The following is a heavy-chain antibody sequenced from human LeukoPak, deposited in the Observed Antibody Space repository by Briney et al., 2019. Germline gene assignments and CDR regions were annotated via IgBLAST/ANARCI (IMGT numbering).Heavy chain of an antibody. D-gene: IGHD4-17*01. CDR2: IYTSGGT. V-gene: IGHV4-4*07. Sequence: SETLSLTCTVSGGSISSYYWSWIRQPAGKGLEWIGRIYTSGGTNYNPSLKSRVTISVDTSKNQFSLKLSSVAAADTAVYYCASLTTVTRKFDYWGQGTLVTVSS. J-gene: IGHJ4*02. CDR1: GGSISSYY. CDR3: ASLTTVTRKFDY.